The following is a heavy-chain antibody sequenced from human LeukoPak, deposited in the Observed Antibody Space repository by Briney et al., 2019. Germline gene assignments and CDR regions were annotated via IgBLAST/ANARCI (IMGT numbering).Heavy chain of an antibody. CDR1: GFTLSDYY. D-gene: IGHD3-22*01. V-gene: IGHV3-11*01. Sequence: GGSLRLSCAASGFTLSDYYMSWIRQAPGKGLERVSYISSSGSTIYYADSVKGRFTISRDNAKNSLYLQMNSLRAEDTAVYYCARDLDYYDRIFDYWGQGTLVTVSS. CDR2: ISSSGSTI. J-gene: IGHJ4*02. CDR3: ARDLDYYDRIFDY.